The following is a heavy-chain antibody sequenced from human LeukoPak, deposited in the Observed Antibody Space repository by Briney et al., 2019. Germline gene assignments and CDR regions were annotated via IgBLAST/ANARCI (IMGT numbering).Heavy chain of an antibody. D-gene: IGHD2-2*01. CDR1: GFRFSDYY. Sequence: GGSLTLSCAASGFRFSDYYMSWIRQAPGKGLEWVSYISSSARTIYYADSVEGRFTNSRDNAKKSLYLQMNSLRAEDTAVYYCARGYCSSTSCYDYWGQGTLVTVSS. CDR3: ARGYCSSTSCYDY. CDR2: ISSSARTI. V-gene: IGHV3-11*04. J-gene: IGHJ4*02.